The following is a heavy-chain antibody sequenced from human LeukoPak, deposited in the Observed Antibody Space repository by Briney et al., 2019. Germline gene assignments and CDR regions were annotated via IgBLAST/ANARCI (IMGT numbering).Heavy chain of an antibody. D-gene: IGHD3-3*01. CDR3: ARGFYDFWSGYQTTPLGY. V-gene: IGHV1-2*02. Sequence: ASVKVSCKASGCTFTGYYMHWVRQAPGQGLEWMGWINPNSGGTNYAQKFQGRVTMTRDTPISTAYMELSRLRSDDTAVYYCARGFYDFWSGYQTTPLGYWGQGTLVTVSS. CDR1: GCTFTGYY. J-gene: IGHJ4*02. CDR2: INPNSGGT.